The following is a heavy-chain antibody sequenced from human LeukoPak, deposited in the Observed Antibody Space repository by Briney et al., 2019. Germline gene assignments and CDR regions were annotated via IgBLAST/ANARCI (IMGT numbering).Heavy chain of an antibody. D-gene: IGHD5-18*01. CDR1: GLTFSSSW. CDR3: ARDLAYSRLDY. J-gene: IGHJ4*02. V-gene: IGHV3-7*01. Sequence: TGGSLRLPCAVSGLTFSSSWMDWVRQAPGKGLEWVASINPDGNKKYSADSVKGRFTISRDNAENSLYLQTNSLRVEGTAFYYCARDLAYSRLDYWGQGMLVTVSS. CDR2: INPDGNKK.